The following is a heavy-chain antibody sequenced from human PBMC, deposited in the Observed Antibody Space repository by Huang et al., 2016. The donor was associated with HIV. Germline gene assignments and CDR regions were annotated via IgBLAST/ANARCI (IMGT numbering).Heavy chain of an antibody. CDR2: IAYDGSNK. CDR1: GFSFSTYG. CDR3: AKDGADEEWDIDY. D-gene: IGHD1-26*01. V-gene: IGHV3-30*18. J-gene: IGHJ4*02. Sequence: VQLVESGGGVVQPGRSLRLACAGPGFSFSTYGLPWVRQAAGKGLEWVEVIAYDGSNKYYAHSVKGRFTISRDNSENKVYLQMNSLRHEDTAVYYCAKDGADEEWDIDYWGQGTLVTVSS.